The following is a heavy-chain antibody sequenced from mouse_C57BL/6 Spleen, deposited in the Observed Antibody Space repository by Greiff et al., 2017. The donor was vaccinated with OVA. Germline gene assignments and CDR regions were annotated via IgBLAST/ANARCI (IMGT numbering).Heavy chain of an antibody. D-gene: IGHD1-1*01. Sequence: QVQLQQSGPELVKPGASVKISCKASGYAFSSSWMNWVKQRPGKGLEWIGRIYPGDGDTNYNGKFKGKATLTADKSSSTAYMQLSSLTSEDSAVYFCARPPRYGSSYFDVWGTGTTVTVSS. CDR2: IYPGDGDT. CDR1: GYAFSSSW. J-gene: IGHJ1*03. V-gene: IGHV1-82*01. CDR3: ARPPRYGSSYFDV.